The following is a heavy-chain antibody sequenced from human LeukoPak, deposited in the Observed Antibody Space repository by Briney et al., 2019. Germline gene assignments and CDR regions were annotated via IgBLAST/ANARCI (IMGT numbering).Heavy chain of an antibody. CDR1: GFTFSSYA. CDR2: ITYSGDSA. V-gene: IGHV3-23*01. CDR3: AKKSSFAGYWNRFDP. J-gene: IGHJ5*02. D-gene: IGHD3-9*01. Sequence: GASLILSCSASGFTFSSYAMSWVRQAPGKGLEWVSYITYSGDSAYYAESVKGRFTISRVNSKNTLYLQMGSLRAEDTAVYYCAKKSSFAGYWNRFDPWGEGTLVTVSS.